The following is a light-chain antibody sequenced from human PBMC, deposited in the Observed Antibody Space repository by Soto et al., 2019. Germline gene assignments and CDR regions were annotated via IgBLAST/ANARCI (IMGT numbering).Light chain of an antibody. Sequence: DIVLTQSPLSLPVTPGEPASISCRSSQSLLHSNGYNYLDWYLQKPGQSPRLLIYSGSNRASGVPDRFSGSGSGTDFTLKISRVEAEDVGVYYCMQARQTPPWTFGPGTRVEIK. CDR3: MQARQTPPWT. V-gene: IGKV2-28*01. CDR1: QSLLHSNGYNY. J-gene: IGKJ1*01. CDR2: SGS.